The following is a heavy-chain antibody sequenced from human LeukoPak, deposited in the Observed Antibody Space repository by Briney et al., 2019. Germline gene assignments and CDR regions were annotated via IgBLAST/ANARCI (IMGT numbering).Heavy chain of an antibody. CDR3: VRGRNTFDY. Sequence: GGSLRLSCAVSGFTFSDHYMDWVRQAPGKGLEWVGRIRNKANRYTTEYAASVKGRFSISRDDSRNSLYLQMNSLKTEDTAVYYGVRGRNTFDYWGQGTLVTVSS. J-gene: IGHJ4*02. D-gene: IGHD2/OR15-2a*01. CDR1: GFTFSDHY. CDR2: IRNKANRYTT. V-gene: IGHV3-72*01.